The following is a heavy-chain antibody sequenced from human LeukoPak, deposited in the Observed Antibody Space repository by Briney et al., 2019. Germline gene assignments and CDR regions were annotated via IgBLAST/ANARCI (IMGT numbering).Heavy chain of an antibody. CDR2: ISNDGSNK. J-gene: IGHJ4*02. V-gene: IGHV3-30*04. D-gene: IGHD3-16*02. CDR1: GFTFSSYA. Sequence: GGSLRLSCAASGFTFSSYAMHWVRQAPGKGLEWVAVISNDGSNKYYADSVKGRFTLSRDNSKYTVYLQMNSLRAEDTAVYYCARDLLLRLGELSLTFDYWGQGTLVTVSS. CDR3: ARDLLLRLGELSLTFDY.